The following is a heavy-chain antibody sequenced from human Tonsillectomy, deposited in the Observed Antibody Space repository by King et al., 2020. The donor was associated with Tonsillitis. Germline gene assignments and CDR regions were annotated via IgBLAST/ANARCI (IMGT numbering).Heavy chain of an antibody. D-gene: IGHD2-21*02. J-gene: IGHJ4*02. CDR3: ARDRRTASY. CDR2: IYTTVIP. Sequence: QLQESGPGLVKPSETLSLTCTVSGASISPYYWSWIRQPPGKGRTWIGYIYTTVIPNDNPALESRVTISLDTSNNQFSLKLPSVTAADTAVYYCARDRRTASYWGQGALVTVSP. V-gene: IGHV4-59*01. CDR1: GASISPYY.